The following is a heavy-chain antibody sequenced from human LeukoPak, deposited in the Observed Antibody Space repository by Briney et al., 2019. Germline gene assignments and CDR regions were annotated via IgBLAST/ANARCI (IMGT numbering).Heavy chain of an antibody. V-gene: IGHV4-61*02. D-gene: IGHD3-16*01. CDR2: VHTSGDI. Sequence: KSSDTLSLTCSVSGVSITSGSYYWGWIRQSAGKGLEWIGRVHTSGDIYHNAAFRSRAAVSGDASQNQFSLQLNSVTAADTAVYYCARGASPKDAVFFDYWGQGALITVSS. CDR3: ARGASPKDAVFFDY. CDR1: GVSITSGSYY. J-gene: IGHJ4*02.